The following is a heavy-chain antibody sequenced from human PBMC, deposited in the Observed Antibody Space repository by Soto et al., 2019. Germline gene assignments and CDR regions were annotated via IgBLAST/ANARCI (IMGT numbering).Heavy chain of an antibody. CDR2: IKSKTDGGTT. V-gene: IGHV3-15*01. J-gene: IGHJ4*02. CDR3: TTDGYYDFWSGYYRISYFDY. CDR1: GFTFSNAW. Sequence: GGSLRLSCAASGFTFSNAWMSWVRQAPGKGLEWVGRIKSKTDGGTTDYAAPVKGRFTISRDDSKNTLYLQMNSLKTEDTAVYYCTTDGYYDFWSGYYRISYFDYWGQGTLVTVSS. D-gene: IGHD3-3*01.